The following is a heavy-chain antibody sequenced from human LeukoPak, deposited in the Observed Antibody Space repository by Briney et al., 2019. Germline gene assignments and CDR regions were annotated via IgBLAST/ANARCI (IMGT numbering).Heavy chain of an antibody. CDR2: IYHSGST. Sequence: PSETLSLTCTVSGGSISSGGYYWSWIRQPPGKGLEWIGYIYHSGSTYYNPSLKSRVTISVDRSKNQFSLKLSSVTAAGTAVYYCARDSGRLYYDFWSGYYQNAFDIWGQGTMVTVSS. V-gene: IGHV4-30-2*01. D-gene: IGHD3-3*01. J-gene: IGHJ3*02. CDR3: ARDSGRLYYDFWSGYYQNAFDI. CDR1: GGSISSGGYY.